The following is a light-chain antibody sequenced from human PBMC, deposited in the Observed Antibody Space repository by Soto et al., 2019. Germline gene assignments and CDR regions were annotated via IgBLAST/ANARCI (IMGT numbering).Light chain of an antibody. J-gene: IGKJ4*01. CDR2: AAS. Sequence: DIPMTQSPPSLSASVGDRVTITCRASQSISNYLNWYQQRPGKAPKLLISAASSLQSGVPSRFSGSGSGTDFTLTISRLQPEDFATYFCQQSYSSPLTFGGGTKVEIK. CDR1: QSISNY. CDR3: QQSYSSPLT. V-gene: IGKV1-39*01.